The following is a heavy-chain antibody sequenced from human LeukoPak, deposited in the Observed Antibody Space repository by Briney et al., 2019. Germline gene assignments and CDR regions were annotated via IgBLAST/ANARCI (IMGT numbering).Heavy chain of an antibody. D-gene: IGHD6-13*01. J-gene: IGHJ6*02. CDR2: INTNTGNP. V-gene: IGHV7-4-1*02. CDR3: ARDKSIAAAMGGMDV. Sequence: ASVKVSCKASGYTFTSYAMNWVRQAPGQGLEWMGWINTNTGNPTYAQGFTGRFVFSLDTSVSTAYLQINSLKAEDTAVYYCARDKSIAAAMGGMDVWGQGTTVTVSS. CDR1: GYTFTSYA.